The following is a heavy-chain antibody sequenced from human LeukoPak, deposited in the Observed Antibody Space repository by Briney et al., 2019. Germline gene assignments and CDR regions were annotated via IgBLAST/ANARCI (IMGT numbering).Heavy chain of an antibody. V-gene: IGHV3-23*01. J-gene: IGHJ4*02. CDR3: AKCGNSGCHLIDY. D-gene: IGHD5-12*01. CDR2: ISGRTGTT. CDR1: GFTFTTNA. Sequence: GGSLRLCCAASGFTFTTNAMSWVRQAPGKGLEWVSAISGRTGTTYYADSEKGRFTISRDNSKSTLYLQMDGLRAEDTAIYYCAKCGNSGCHLIDYWGQGTLVTVSS.